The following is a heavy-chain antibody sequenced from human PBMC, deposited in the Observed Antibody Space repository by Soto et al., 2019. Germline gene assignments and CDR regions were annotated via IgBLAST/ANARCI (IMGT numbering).Heavy chain of an antibody. V-gene: IGHV3-23*01. D-gene: IGHD6-19*01. CDR3: AKDAPGIAVAGTRCGAFDI. CDR1: GFTFSSYA. J-gene: IGHJ3*02. Sequence: GSLRLSCAASGFTFSSYAMSWVRQAPGKGLEWVSAISGSGGSTYYADSVKGRFTISRDNSKNTLYLQMNSLRAEDTAVYYCAKDAPGIAVAGTRCGAFDIWGQGTMVTVSS. CDR2: ISGSGGST.